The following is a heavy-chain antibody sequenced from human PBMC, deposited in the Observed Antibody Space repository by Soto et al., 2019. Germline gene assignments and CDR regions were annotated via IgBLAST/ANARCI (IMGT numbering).Heavy chain of an antibody. Sequence: EVQLLESGGGLVQPGGSLRLSCAASGFTFSSYAMSWVRQAPGKGLEWVSAISGSGGSTYYADSVKGRFTISRDNSKKTLYLHMIRLSAEDTAVYYCAMIARSSSWSLDAFEIWGQGTMVTVSS. J-gene: IGHJ3*02. D-gene: IGHD6-13*01. CDR2: ISGSGGST. CDR1: GFTFSSYA. V-gene: IGHV3-23*01. CDR3: AMIARSSSWSLDAFEI.